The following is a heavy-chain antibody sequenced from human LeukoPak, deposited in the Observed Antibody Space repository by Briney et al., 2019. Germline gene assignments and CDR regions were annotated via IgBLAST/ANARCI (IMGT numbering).Heavy chain of an antibody. V-gene: IGHV3-21*01. D-gene: IGHD3-22*01. CDR3: AKDPLSYHDSTGYYRSRFDP. J-gene: IGHJ5*02. CDR1: GFTFRTYA. Sequence: GGSLRLSCTDSGFTFRTYAMNWVRQAPGKGLEWVSSISSSSRYISYADSVKGRFTISRDNAENSVYLEMNSLRAEDTAVYYCAKDPLSYHDSTGYYRSRFDPWGQGTLVTVSS. CDR2: ISSSSRYI.